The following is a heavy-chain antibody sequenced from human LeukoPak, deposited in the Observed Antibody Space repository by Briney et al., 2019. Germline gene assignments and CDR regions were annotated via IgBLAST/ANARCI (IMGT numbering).Heavy chain of an antibody. Sequence: SETLSLTCTISGGSISSYYWSWIRQPPGKGLEWIGYIYYTGSTNHNPSLKSRVTISVDTSKNQFSLKLSSVTAADTAVYYCASATEWELLRDAFDIWGQGTMVTVSS. J-gene: IGHJ3*02. CDR1: GGSISSYY. V-gene: IGHV4-59*01. D-gene: IGHD1-26*01. CDR2: IYYTGST. CDR3: ASATEWELLRDAFDI.